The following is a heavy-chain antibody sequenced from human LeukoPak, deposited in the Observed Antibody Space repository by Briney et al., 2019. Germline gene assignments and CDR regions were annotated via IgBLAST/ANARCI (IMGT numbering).Heavy chain of an antibody. J-gene: IGHJ4*02. Sequence: PGGSLRLSCAASGFTFSSYGMHWVRQAPGKGLEWVAFIRYDGSNKYYADSVKGRFTISRDNSKNTLYLQMNSLRAEDSAVYYCAKDLTGVGANMFDYWGQGTLVTVSS. CDR2: IRYDGSNK. V-gene: IGHV3-30*02. CDR3: AKDLTGVGANMFDY. CDR1: GFTFSSYG. D-gene: IGHD1-26*01.